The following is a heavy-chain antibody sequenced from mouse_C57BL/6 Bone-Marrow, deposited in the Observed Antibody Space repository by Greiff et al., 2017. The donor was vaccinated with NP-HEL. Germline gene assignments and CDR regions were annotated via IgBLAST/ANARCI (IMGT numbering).Heavy chain of an antibody. CDR3: GAYYYGSSYEGYAMDY. D-gene: IGHD1-1*01. CDR1: GYTFTSYG. CDR2: IYPRSGNT. Sequence: QVQLQQSGAELARPGASVKLSCKASGYTFTSYGISWVKQRTGQGLEWIGEIYPRSGNTYYNEKFKGKATLTADKSSSTAYMELRSLTSEDSAVYFCGAYYYGSSYEGYAMDYWGQGTSVTVSS. V-gene: IGHV1-81*01. J-gene: IGHJ4*01.